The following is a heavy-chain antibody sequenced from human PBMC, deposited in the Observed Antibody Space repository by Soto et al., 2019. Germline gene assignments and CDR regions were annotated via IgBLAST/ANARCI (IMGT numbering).Heavy chain of an antibody. CDR3: ASRLTLATTTGDAFDL. D-gene: IGHD1-26*01. CDR2: IDDSGRT. V-gene: IGHV4-59*01. CDR1: NGSIINYY. J-gene: IGHJ3*01. Sequence: QVQLQESGPGLVKPSETLSLPCTVSNGSIINYYWSWIRQPPGKGLECMGFIDDSGRTNYNPYLDGQVNLSADIARIHLSLHLHSVTAPDTAVYYGASRLTLATTTGDAFDLWGPGPMVTVSS.